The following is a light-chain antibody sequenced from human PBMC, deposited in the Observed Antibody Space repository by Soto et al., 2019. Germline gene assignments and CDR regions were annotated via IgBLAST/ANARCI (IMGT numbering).Light chain of an antibody. Sequence: EIVLTQSPGTLSLSPGERATLSCRASQSVGSRYLAWYQQRPGQAPRLLIYGASSRATGIPDRFSGSGSGTDFTLTISRPEPEDFALYYCQEYGRSRTFGQGTKVEIK. CDR2: GAS. V-gene: IGKV3-20*01. J-gene: IGKJ1*01. CDR1: QSVGSRY. CDR3: QEYGRSRT.